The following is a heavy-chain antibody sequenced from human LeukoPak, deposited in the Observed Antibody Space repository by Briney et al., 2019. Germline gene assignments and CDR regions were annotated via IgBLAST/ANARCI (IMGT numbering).Heavy chain of an antibody. CDR3: AKGLYMITFGGVIVT. D-gene: IGHD3-16*02. V-gene: IGHV3-23*01. CDR2: ISGSGGST. CDR1: GFTFSSYA. J-gene: IGHJ4*02. Sequence: GGSLRLSCAASGFTFSSYAMSWVRQAPGKGLEWVSAISGSGGSTYYADSVKGRFTISRDNSKNTLYLQMNSPRAEDTAVYYCAKGLYMITFGGVIVTGGQGTLVTVSS.